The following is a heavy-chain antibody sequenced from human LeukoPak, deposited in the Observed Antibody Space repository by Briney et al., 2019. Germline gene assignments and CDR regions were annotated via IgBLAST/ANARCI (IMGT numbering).Heavy chain of an antibody. CDR2: ISGSGAIT. D-gene: IGHD3-10*01. J-gene: IGHJ3*02. Sequence: GGSLRLSCAASAFTFSSYAMSWVRQAPGKGLEWVSAISGSGAITYYADSVKGRFTISRDNSKNTLYLQMNSLRAEDTAVYYCARPPIVGSGSYRGASDIWGQGTMVTVSS. CDR3: ARPPIVGSGSYRGASDI. V-gene: IGHV3-23*01. CDR1: AFTFSSYA.